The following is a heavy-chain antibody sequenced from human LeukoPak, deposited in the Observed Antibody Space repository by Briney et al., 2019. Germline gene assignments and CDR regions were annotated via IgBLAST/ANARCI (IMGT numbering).Heavy chain of an antibody. Sequence: ASVKVSCRASGYTFTGYYMHWVRQAPGQGLEWMGRINPNSGGTNYAQKFQGRVTMTRDTSISTAYMELSRLRSDDTAVYYCARVPDLTGLDYWGQGTLVTVSS. D-gene: IGHD3-9*01. CDR1: GYTFTGYY. V-gene: IGHV1-2*06. CDR3: ARVPDLTGLDY. J-gene: IGHJ4*02. CDR2: INPNSGGT.